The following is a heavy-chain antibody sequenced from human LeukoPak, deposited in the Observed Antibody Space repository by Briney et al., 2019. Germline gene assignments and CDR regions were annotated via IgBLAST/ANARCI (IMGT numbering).Heavy chain of an antibody. V-gene: IGHV3-43*01. J-gene: IGHJ6*02. Sequence: GGSLRLSCAASGFTFDDYTMHWVRQAPGKGLEWVSLISWDGGSTYYADSVKGRFTISRDNSKNSLYLQMNSLRTEDTALYYCARDLSGYYDSSGTSPGGMDVWGQGTTVTVSS. CDR1: GFTFDDYT. D-gene: IGHD3-22*01. CDR3: ARDLSGYYDSSGTSPGGMDV. CDR2: ISWDGGST.